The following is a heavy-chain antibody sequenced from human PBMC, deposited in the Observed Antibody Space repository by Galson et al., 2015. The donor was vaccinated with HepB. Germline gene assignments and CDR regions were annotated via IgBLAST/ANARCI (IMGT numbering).Heavy chain of an antibody. J-gene: IGHJ4*02. D-gene: IGHD6-19*01. CDR3: AREYSSGWDRIDY. V-gene: IGHV3-74*01. CDR2: INSDGSST. Sequence: SLRLSCAASGFTFSTYRMHWVRQAPGKGLVWVSRINSDGSSTTYADSVKGRFTISRDNAKNTLYLQMNSLRAEDTAVYYCAREYSSGWDRIDYWGQGTLVTVSS. CDR1: GFTFSTYR.